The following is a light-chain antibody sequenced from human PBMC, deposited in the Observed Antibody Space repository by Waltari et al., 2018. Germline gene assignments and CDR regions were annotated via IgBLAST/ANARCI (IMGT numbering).Light chain of an antibody. V-gene: IGLV2-8*01. CDR1: RTDVEGYDP. J-gene: IGLJ3*02. Sequence: QSALTQPPSASGSPGQSLTISCTGIRTDVEGYDPVFWYQQHPGKAPKLLISEVTKRPSGVPDRFSGSKSDNTASLAVSGLQAEDEADYYCSSYAGGSSLMFGGGTKLTVL. CDR3: SSYAGGSSLM. CDR2: EVT.